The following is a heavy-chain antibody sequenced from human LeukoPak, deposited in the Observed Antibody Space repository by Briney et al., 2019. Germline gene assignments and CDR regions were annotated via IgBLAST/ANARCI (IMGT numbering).Heavy chain of an antibody. V-gene: IGHV3-30*18. CDR1: GFTFSSYG. D-gene: IGHD6-13*01. J-gene: IGHJ6*02. CDR2: ISYDGSTK. Sequence: GGSLRLSCAASGFTFSSYGMHWVRQAPGRGLEWVAVISYDGSTKFYANSVKGRFTISRDNSKNTLYLQMNSLRDEDTAAYACAKIATAHSSSWYRGYRYYGMDVWGQGTTVTVSS. CDR3: AKIATAHSSSWYRGYRYYGMDV.